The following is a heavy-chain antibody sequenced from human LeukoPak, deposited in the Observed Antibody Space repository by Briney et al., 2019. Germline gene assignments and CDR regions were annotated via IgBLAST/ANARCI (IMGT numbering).Heavy chain of an antibody. Sequence: GSLRLSCAASGFSFSSYWMTWVRQAPGKGPEWVANIKQDGIEKYSVDSVKGRFTISRDNAKNSLYLQMNSLRAEDTAVYYCARVFLELTSGTEWLDYWGQGTLVTVSS. CDR2: IKQDGIEK. J-gene: IGHJ4*02. D-gene: IGHD1-7*01. V-gene: IGHV3-7*01. CDR3: ARVFLELTSGTEWLDY. CDR1: GFSFSSYW.